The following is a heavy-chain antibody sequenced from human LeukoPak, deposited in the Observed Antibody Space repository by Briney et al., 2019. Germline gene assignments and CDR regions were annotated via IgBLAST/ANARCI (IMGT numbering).Heavy chain of an antibody. CDR3: ARHASVDGNWPRPLDY. CDR1: GGSISSSNYY. D-gene: IGHD6-19*01. Sequence: ASETLSLTCTVSGGSISSSNYYWGWIRQPPGKGLEWIGNIYYSGSTYYKPSLKTRVTISVNTSKNQFSLKLTSVTAAGTAVYYCARHASVDGNWPRPLDYWGQGGLVTVSS. CDR2: IYYSGST. V-gene: IGHV4-39*01. J-gene: IGHJ4*02.